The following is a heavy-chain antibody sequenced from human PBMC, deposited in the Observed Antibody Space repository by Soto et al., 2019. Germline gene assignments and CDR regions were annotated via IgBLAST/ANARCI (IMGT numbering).Heavy chain of an antibody. J-gene: IGHJ3*01. V-gene: IGHV3-33*01. CDR2: IWSDGTHE. Sequence: QVQLVESGGGVVQPGRSLRLSCAASGFTFSNHGMHWVRQAPGKGLEWVAGIWSDGTHEDYGDSVKGRFTITRDNSKNTLSLQMGSLRAEDTAVYYCVRGGPISGTNPFDVWGQGTVVTISS. CDR3: VRGGPISGTNPFDV. CDR1: GFTFSNHG. D-gene: IGHD1-20*01.